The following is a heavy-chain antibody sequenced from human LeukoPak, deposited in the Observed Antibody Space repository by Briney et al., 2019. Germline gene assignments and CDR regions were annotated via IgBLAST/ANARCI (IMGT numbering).Heavy chain of an antibody. CDR1: GFSFGFNTYG. D-gene: IGHD2-15*01. CDR3: ARGSSEVVVAASLPLDDAFDI. V-gene: IGHV3-33*01. Sequence: PGRSLRLSCVASGFSFGFNTYGMQWVRQTPGKGLEWVAVIWYDGSNKYYADSVKGRFTISRDNSKNTLYLQMNSLRAEDTAVYYCARGSSEVVVAASLPLDDAFDIWGQGTMVTVSS. J-gene: IGHJ3*02. CDR2: IWYDGSNK.